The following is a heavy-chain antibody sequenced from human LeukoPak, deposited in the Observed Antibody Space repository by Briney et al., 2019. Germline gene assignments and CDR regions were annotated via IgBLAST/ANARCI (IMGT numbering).Heavy chain of an antibody. Sequence: GGSLRLSCAASGFTFSSYEMNWVRQAPGKGLEWVSYISSSGSTIYYADSVKGRFTISRDNAKNSLYLQMSSLRAEDTAVYYCARDRSLWFGVDYYYYGMDVWGKGTTVTVSS. D-gene: IGHD3-10*01. V-gene: IGHV3-48*03. J-gene: IGHJ6*04. CDR2: ISSSGSTI. CDR3: ARDRSLWFGVDYYYYGMDV. CDR1: GFTFSSYE.